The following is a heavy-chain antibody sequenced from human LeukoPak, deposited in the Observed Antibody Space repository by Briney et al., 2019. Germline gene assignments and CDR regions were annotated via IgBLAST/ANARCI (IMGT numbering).Heavy chain of an antibody. V-gene: IGHV3-23*01. CDR1: GFTFSSYA. Sequence: PGGSLRLSCAASGFTFSSYAMSWVRQAPGKGLEWVSAISGSGGSTYYADSVKGRFTISRDNSKNTLYLQMNSLGAEDTAVYYCAKDWAYYDSSGFTDYWGQGTLVTVSS. CDR2: ISGSGGST. D-gene: IGHD3-22*01. CDR3: AKDWAYYDSSGFTDY. J-gene: IGHJ4*02.